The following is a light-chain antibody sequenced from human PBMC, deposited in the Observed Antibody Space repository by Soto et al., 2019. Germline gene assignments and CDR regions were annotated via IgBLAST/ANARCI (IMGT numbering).Light chain of an antibody. CDR2: EVT. CDR1: SSDVGTYNL. CDR3: CSYAGSRSSI. J-gene: IGLJ1*01. Sequence: QSVLTQPASVSGSPGQSITISCSGTSSDVGTYNLVSWYQQYPGKAPRLMIYEVTKRPSGVSNRFSGSKSGNTASLTISGLQPEDEADYYCCSYAGSRSSIFGTGTKVTDL. V-gene: IGLV2-23*02.